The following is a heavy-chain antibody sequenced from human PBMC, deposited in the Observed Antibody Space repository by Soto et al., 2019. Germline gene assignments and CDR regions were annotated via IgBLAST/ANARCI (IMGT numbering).Heavy chain of an antibody. CDR2: IYYSGST. D-gene: IGHD3-3*01. Sequence: PSETLSLTCTVSGGSISSYYWSWIRQPPGKGLEWIGYIYYSGSTNYNPSLKGRVTISVDTSKNQFSLKLSSVTAADTAVYYCARALERNHYDFWSGYGRDYYYYGMDVWGQGTTVTVSS. CDR1: GGSISSYY. J-gene: IGHJ6*02. V-gene: IGHV4-59*01. CDR3: ARALERNHYDFWSGYGRDYYYYGMDV.